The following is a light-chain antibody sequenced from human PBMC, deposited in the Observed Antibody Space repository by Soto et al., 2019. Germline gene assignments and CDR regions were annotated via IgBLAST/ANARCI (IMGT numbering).Light chain of an antibody. CDR2: AAS. CDR1: QSISVY. CDR3: QQSYVSPYT. Sequence: DIQMTQSPSSLSASLGDRVTITCRASQSISVYLNWYQQKPGKAPQLLIYAASFLQTGLPPRFSGSGSGADFTLTLSSLQPEDFATYYGQQSYVSPYTFGQGTNLDIK. J-gene: IGKJ2*01. V-gene: IGKV1-39*01.